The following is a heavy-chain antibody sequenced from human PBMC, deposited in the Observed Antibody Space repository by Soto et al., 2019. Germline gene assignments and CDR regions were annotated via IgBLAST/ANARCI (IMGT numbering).Heavy chain of an antibody. D-gene: IGHD4-17*01. Sequence: ASVKVSCKASGYTFTSYGISWVRQAPGQGLEWMGWISAYNGNTNYAQKLQGRVTMTTDTSTSTVYMELSSLRSEDTAVYYCARELSPPLRPFGYWGQGTLVTVSS. CDR3: ARELSPPLRPFGY. CDR2: ISAYNGNT. CDR1: GYTFTSYG. J-gene: IGHJ4*02. V-gene: IGHV1-18*01.